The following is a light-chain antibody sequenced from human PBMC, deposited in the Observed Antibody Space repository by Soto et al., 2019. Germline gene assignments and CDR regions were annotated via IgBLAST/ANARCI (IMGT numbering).Light chain of an antibody. CDR3: CSYAGSSFYV. Sequence: QSALTQPASVSGSPGQSITISCTGTSSDVGSYNLVSWYQQHPGKAPKLMIYEGSKRPSGVSNRFSGSKSGNTASLTISGLQAEDEADYYCCSYAGSSFYVFGTGTKATVL. CDR2: EGS. V-gene: IGLV2-23*01. J-gene: IGLJ1*01. CDR1: SSDVGSYNL.